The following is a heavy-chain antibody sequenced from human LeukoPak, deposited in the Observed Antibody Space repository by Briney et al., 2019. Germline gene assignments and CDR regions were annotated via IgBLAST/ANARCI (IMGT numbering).Heavy chain of an antibody. CDR1: GFTFSSYN. D-gene: IGHD3-16*01. J-gene: IGHJ6*03. V-gene: IGHV3-21*04. Sequence: PGGSLRLSCAASGFTFSSYNMNWVRQAPGKGLEWVSSISRSSTYIYYADSVKGRFTISRDNAKNSLYLQMNSLRAEDMALYYCAKGGGGRLIYYYYMDVWGKGTTVTVSS. CDR3: AKGGGGRLIYYYYMDV. CDR2: ISRSSTYI.